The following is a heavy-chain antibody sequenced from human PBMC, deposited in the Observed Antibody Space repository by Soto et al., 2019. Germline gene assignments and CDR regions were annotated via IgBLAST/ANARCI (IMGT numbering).Heavy chain of an antibody. J-gene: IGHJ5*02. Sequence: TLSLTCAVSGYSISSSNWWGWIRQPPGKGLEWLALIYWDDDKRYSPSLKSRLTITKDTSKNQVVLTMTNMDPVDTATYFCAHRLCCSSTSCPTGANWFDPWGQGTLVTVSS. CDR1: GYSISSSNW. D-gene: IGHD2-2*01. CDR2: IYWDDDK. V-gene: IGHV2-5*02. CDR3: AHRLCCSSTSCPTGANWFDP.